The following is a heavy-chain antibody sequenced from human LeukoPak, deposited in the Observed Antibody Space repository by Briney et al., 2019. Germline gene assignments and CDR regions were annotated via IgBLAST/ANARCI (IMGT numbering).Heavy chain of an antibody. CDR3: ARDGSGSYYVGYYFDY. Sequence: SETLSLTCAVYGGSFSGYYWSWIRQPAGKGLEWIGRIYTSGSTNYNPSLKSRVTMSVDTSKNQFSLKLSSVTAADTAVYYCARDGSGSYYVGYYFDYWGQGTLVTVSS. CDR2: IYTSGST. V-gene: IGHV4-4*07. J-gene: IGHJ4*02. D-gene: IGHD3-10*01. CDR1: GGSFSGYY.